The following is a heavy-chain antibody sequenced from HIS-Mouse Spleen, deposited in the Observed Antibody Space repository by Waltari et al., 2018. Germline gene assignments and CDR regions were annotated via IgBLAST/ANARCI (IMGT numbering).Heavy chain of an antibody. J-gene: IGHJ3*02. V-gene: IGHV4-4*07. Sequence: QVQLQESGPGLVKPSETLSLTCTVSGGSISSYYWCWIRPPAGKGLGWIGRIDTSGSTNYNPSLKSRVTMSVDTSKNQFSLKLSSVTAADTAVYYCARDFHDFWSGYYGGDKKHDAFDIWGQGTMVTVSS. D-gene: IGHD3-3*01. CDR3: ARDFHDFWSGYYGGDKKHDAFDI. CDR1: GGSISSYY. CDR2: IDTSGST.